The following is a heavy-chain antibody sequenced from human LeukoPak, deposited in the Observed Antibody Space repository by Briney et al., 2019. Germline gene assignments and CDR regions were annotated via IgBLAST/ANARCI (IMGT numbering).Heavy chain of an antibody. D-gene: IGHD3-3*01. CDR1: GFTFSSSA. CDR2: IIDTGST. J-gene: IGHJ4*02. Sequence: GSLRLSCAASGFTFSSSAMNWVRQAPGKGLEWIGEIIDTGSTKYNSSLKSRVTISVDTSKNQFSLSLDSVTAADTAVYYCARGLASGYPPIPFDYWGQGTLVTVSS. V-gene: IGHV4-34*12. CDR3: ARGLASGYPPIPFDY.